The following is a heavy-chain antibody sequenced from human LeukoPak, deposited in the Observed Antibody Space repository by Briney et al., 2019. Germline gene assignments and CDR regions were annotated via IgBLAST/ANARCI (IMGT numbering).Heavy chain of an antibody. CDR3: AKDVDLNHQPMYYFDY. CDR1: GFTFSSYG. V-gene: IGHV3-33*06. Sequence: GRSLRLSCAASGFTFSSYGMHWVRQAPGKGLERVAVIWYDGSNKYYADSVKGRFTISRDNSKNTLYLQMNSLRAEDTAVYYCAKDVDLNHQPMYYFDYWGQGTLVTVSS. J-gene: IGHJ4*02. D-gene: IGHD2-2*01. CDR2: IWYDGSNK.